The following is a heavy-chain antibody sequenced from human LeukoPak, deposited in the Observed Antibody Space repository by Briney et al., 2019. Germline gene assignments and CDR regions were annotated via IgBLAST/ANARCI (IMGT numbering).Heavy chain of an antibody. CDR1: GYTFTSYG. V-gene: IGHV1-18*01. CDR3: ARDGYCSSTSCYNNWFDP. CDR2: ISAYNGNT. J-gene: IGHJ5*02. Sequence: GASVKVSCKASGYTFTSYGISWVRQAPGQGLEWMGWISAYNGNTNYAQKLQGRVTMTTDTSTSTAYMELRSLRSDDTAVYYCARDGYCSSTSCYNNWFDPWGQGTLVTVSS. D-gene: IGHD2-2*02.